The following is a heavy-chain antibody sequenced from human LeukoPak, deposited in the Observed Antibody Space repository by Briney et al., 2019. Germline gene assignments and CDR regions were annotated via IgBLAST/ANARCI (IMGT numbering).Heavy chain of an antibody. D-gene: IGHD3-10*01. J-gene: IGHJ4*02. CDR3: ARGRNYYGSVDY. V-gene: IGHV4-61*08. CDR2: IYYSGST. CDR1: DYPISSGYF. Sequence: PSETLSLTCAVSDYPISSGYFWGWIRQPPGKGLEWIGYIYYSGSTNYNPSLKSRVTISVDTSKNQFSLKLSSVTAADTAVYYCARGRNYYGSVDYWGQGTLVTVSS.